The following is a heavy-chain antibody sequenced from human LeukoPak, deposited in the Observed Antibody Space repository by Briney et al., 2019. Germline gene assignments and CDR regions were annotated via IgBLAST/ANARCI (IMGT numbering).Heavy chain of an antibody. CDR2: ISAYNGNA. CDR1: GYTFTSYG. J-gene: IGHJ4*02. V-gene: IGHV1-18*01. D-gene: IGHD3-3*01. CDR3: ARDIPPYFLGYFDY. Sequence: ASVKVSCKASGYTFTSYGISWVRQAPGQGLEWMGWISAYNGNANYAQKLQGRVTMTTDTSTSTAYMELRSLRSDDTAVYYCARDIPPYFLGYFDYWGQGTLVTVSS.